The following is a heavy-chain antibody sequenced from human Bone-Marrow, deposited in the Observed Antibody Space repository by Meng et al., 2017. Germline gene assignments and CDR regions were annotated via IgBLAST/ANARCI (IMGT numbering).Heavy chain of an antibody. D-gene: IGHD1-14*01. V-gene: IGHV4-31*01. CDR2: IYYSGST. J-gene: IGHJ4*02. Sequence: QVQLQESDPGLVNSSKTLFLTCNVSCGSISSGGCYWSWIRQHPWKGLEWIGYIYYSGSTYYYPSLKGLVTISVDTSKNQFSLKLSSVTAADTAVYYCAREASPEYYFDYWGQGTLVTVSS. CDR3: AREASPEYYFDY. CDR1: CGSISSGGCY.